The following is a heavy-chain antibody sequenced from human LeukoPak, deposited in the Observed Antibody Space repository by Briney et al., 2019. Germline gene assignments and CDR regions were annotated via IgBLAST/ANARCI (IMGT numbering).Heavy chain of an antibody. CDR3: ARKYCSTTNCSPFDP. J-gene: IGHJ5*02. CDR2: IYYSGST. V-gene: IGHV4-39*07. CDR1: GGSISSSSYY. Sequence: SETLSLTCTVSGGSISSSSYYWGWIRQPPGKGLEWIGSIYYSGSTNYNPSLKSRVTISINTSKNQFSLKLSSVTAADTAVYYCARKYCSTTNCSPFDPWGQGTLVTVSS. D-gene: IGHD2-2*01.